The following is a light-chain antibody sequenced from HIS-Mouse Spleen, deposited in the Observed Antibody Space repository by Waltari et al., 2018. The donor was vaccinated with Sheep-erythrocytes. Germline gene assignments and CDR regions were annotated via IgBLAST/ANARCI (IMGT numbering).Light chain of an antibody. Sequence: QSALTQPRSVSGSPGQSVTISCTGTSSDVGGYNYVSWYQQHPGKAPKLMIYDVSKRPSGVPVRFYGSKSGTTASLTISGLQAEDEADYYCCSYAGSYTVVFGGGTKLTVL. CDR3: CSYAGSYTVV. J-gene: IGLJ2*01. CDR2: DVS. V-gene: IGLV2-11*01. CDR1: SSDVGGYNY.